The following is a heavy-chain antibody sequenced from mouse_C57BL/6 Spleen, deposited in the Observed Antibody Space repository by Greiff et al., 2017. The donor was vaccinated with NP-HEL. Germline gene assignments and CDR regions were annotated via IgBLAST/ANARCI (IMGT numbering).Heavy chain of an antibody. Sequence: EVKLVESGGGLVQPGGSLSLSCAASGFTFTDYYMSWVRQPPGKALEWLGFIRNKANGYTTEYSASVKGRFTISRDNSQSILYLQMNALRAEDSATYYCARYPYGSSSYWYFDVWGTGTTVTVSS. CDR3: ARYPYGSSSYWYFDV. CDR1: GFTFTDYY. V-gene: IGHV7-3*01. J-gene: IGHJ1*03. CDR2: IRNKANGYTT. D-gene: IGHD1-1*01.